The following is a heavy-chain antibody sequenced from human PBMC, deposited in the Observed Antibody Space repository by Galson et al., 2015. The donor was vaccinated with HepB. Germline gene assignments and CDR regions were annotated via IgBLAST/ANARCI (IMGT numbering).Heavy chain of an antibody. CDR2: IRSSSSYI. D-gene: IGHD6-13*01. CDR1: GFTFSSYS. V-gene: IGHV3-21*01. Sequence: SLRLSCAASGFTFSSYSMNWVRQAPGKGLEWVSSIRSSSSYIYYADSVKGRFTIPRDNAKNSLYLQMNSLRAEDTAVYYCASIIAAAQTAGAFDIWGQGTMVTVSS. J-gene: IGHJ3*02. CDR3: ASIIAAAQTAGAFDI.